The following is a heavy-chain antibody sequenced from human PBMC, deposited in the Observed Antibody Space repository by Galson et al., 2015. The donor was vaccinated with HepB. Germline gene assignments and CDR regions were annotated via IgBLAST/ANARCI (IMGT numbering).Heavy chain of an antibody. V-gene: IGHV3-11*06. D-gene: IGHD4-17*01. Sequence: SLRLSCAASGFTFSGYSMTWIRQAPGQGLEWLSYISASATYTNYADSVKGRFTISKDNAKNSLYLQMNSLKAEDTAVFYCARVAASDYGDHAHFDYWGQGTLVTVSS. CDR1: GFTFSGYS. CDR3: ARVAASDYGDHAHFDY. CDR2: ISASATYT. J-gene: IGHJ4*02.